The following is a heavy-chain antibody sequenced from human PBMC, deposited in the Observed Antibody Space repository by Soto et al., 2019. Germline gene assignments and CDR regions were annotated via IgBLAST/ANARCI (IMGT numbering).Heavy chain of an antibody. CDR1: GGSISSGGYY. CDR2: IYYSGST. V-gene: IGHV4-31*03. D-gene: IGHD5-12*01. Sequence: QVQLQESGPGLVKPSQTLSLTCTVSGGSISSGGYYWSWIRQHPGKGLEWIGYIYYSGSTYYNPSLKSRVTIAVDTSKNQFSLKLSSVTAADTAVYYCARESHGGYDYFDYWGQGTLVTVSS. CDR3: ARESHGGYDYFDY. J-gene: IGHJ4*02.